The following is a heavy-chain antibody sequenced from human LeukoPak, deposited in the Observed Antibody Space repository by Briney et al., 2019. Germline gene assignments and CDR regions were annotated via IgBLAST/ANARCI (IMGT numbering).Heavy chain of an antibody. CDR3: ARDLGNSGWYTFDY. J-gene: IGHJ4*02. CDR2: TYYRSRLYD. D-gene: IGHD6-19*01. CDR1: GDSVSSNNGA. Sequence: SQTLSLTCAVSGDSVSSNNGAWNWIRQSPSRGLEWLGRTYYRSRLYDDYAGSMKGRVSISPDTSKNQFSLHLNSVTPEDTAVYYCARDLGNSGWYTFDYWGQGTLVTVSS. V-gene: IGHV6-1*01.